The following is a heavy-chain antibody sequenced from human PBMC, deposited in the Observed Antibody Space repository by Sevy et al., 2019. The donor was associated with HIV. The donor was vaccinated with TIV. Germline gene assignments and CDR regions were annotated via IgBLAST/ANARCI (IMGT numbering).Heavy chain of an antibody. J-gene: IGHJ4*02. CDR1: GFTFTNYG. V-gene: IGHV3-23*01. CDR2: ISNSGANT. Sequence: GGSLRLSCAASGFTFTNYGMHWVRQAPGKGLEWVSGISNSGANTYYADSVRGRFTLSRDNSKNTVYRQLNSLRAEDTAIYYCAKEWTLLSDWYGEFDYWGQGTLVTVSS. D-gene: IGHD6-19*01. CDR3: AKEWTLLSDWYGEFDY.